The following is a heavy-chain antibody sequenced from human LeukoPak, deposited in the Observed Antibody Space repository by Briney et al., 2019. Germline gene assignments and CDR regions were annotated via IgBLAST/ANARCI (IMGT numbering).Heavy chain of an antibody. CDR1: GFTFSRDG. J-gene: IGHJ5*02. Sequence: PGGSLRLSCAASGFTFSRDGMHWVRQAPGKGLEWVAVIWYDGSNKYYADSVKGRFTISRDNSKNTLYLQMNSLRAEDTAVYYCARDSSSWFDPWGQGTLVTVSS. V-gene: IGHV3-33*01. CDR2: IWYDGSNK. CDR3: ARDSSSWFDP.